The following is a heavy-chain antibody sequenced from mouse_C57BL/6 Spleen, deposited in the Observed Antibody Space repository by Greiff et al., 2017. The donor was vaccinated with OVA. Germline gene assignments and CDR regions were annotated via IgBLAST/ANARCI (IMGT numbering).Heavy chain of an antibody. J-gene: IGHJ4*01. Sequence: EVQLVESEGGLVQPGSSMKLSCTASGFTFSDYYMAWVRQVQEKGLEWVANINYDGSSTYYLDSLKSRFIISRDNAKNILYLQMSSLKSEDTATDYCAREGNPYYAMDYWGQGTSVTVAS. CDR1: GFTFSDYY. CDR3: AREGNPYYAMDY. D-gene: IGHD2-1*01. V-gene: IGHV5-16*01. CDR2: INYDGSST.